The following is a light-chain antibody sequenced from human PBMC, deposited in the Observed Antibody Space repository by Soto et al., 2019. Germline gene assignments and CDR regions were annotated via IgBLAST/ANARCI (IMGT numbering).Light chain of an antibody. CDR2: SAS. Sequence: IQLTQSPSSLSASVGDRVTITCRARQGISSDLAWYQQKPGKAPKLLIYSASTLQNGVPSRFSGSGSGTDFTLTISGLQPEEVATYDCQQLNSYPVTFGQVTRLEIK. J-gene: IGKJ5*01. CDR3: QQLNSYPVT. V-gene: IGKV1-9*01. CDR1: QGISSD.